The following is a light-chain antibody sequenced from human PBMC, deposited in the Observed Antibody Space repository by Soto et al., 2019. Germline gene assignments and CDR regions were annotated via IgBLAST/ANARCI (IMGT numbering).Light chain of an antibody. Sequence: EIVMTQSPATLSVSPGERATLSCRASQSVSSSYLAWYQQKPGQAPRLLIYGISTRATGIPARFSGSGSGTEFSLTVSSLQSEDFAVYYCQQYSKWPITFGQGTRLEI. CDR2: GIS. V-gene: IGKV3-15*01. J-gene: IGKJ5*01. CDR3: QQYSKWPIT. CDR1: QSVSSSY.